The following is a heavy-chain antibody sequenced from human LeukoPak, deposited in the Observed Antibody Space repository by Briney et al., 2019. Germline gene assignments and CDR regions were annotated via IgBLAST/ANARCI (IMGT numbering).Heavy chain of an antibody. CDR1: GFTFSSYG. Sequence: GGSLRLSCAASGFTFSSYGMHWVRQAPGKGLEWVAFIRYDGSNKYYADSVKGRFTISRDNSKNTLYLQMNSLRAEDTAVYYCARDPSKYYYYYMDVWGKGTTVTVSS. CDR3: ARDPSKYYYYYMDV. V-gene: IGHV3-30*02. D-gene: IGHD6-6*01. CDR2: IRYDGSNK. J-gene: IGHJ6*03.